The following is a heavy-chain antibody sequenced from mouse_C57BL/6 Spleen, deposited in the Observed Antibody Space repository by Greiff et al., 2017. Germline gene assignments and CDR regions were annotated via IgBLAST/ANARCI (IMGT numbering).Heavy chain of an antibody. J-gene: IGHJ4*01. V-gene: IGHV1-50*01. CDR1: GYTFTSYW. CDR2: IDPSDSYT. Sequence: QVQLQQSGAELVKPGASVKLSCKASGYTFTSYWMQWVKQRPGQGLEWIGEIDPSDSYTNYNQKFKGKATLTVDTSSSTAYMQLSSLTSEDSAVYYCARRGMDYDGDYYARDYWGQGTSVTVSS. D-gene: IGHD2-4*01. CDR3: ARRGMDYDGDYYARDY.